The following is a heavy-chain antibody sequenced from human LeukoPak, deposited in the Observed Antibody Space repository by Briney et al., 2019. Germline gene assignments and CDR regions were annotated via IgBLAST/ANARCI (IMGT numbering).Heavy chain of an antibody. CDR2: INHSGST. J-gene: IGHJ4*02. CDR3: AGGTYYGGPDY. CDR1: GESFSGYY. Sequence: SETLSLTCGVYGESFSGYYWSWIRQPPGKGLEWIGEINHSGSTNYKSSLKSRATISLDTSKNQFSLKLTSVTAADTAVYYCAGGTYYGGPDYWGQGTLVTFSS. D-gene: IGHD4-23*01. V-gene: IGHV4-34*01.